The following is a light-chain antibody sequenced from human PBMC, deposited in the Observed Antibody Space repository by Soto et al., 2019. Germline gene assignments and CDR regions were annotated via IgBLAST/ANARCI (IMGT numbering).Light chain of an antibody. CDR1: GSDVGNYNY. Sequence: QSALTQPPSASGSPGQSVTISCTGTGSDVGNYNYVSWYQQHPGKAPKLMIYEVSKRPSGVPDRYSGSKSGNTASLTVSGRQAEDEADYYCSSYAGSKSGVFGGGTKLTVL. CDR2: EVS. CDR3: SSYAGSKSGV. J-gene: IGLJ3*02. V-gene: IGLV2-8*01.